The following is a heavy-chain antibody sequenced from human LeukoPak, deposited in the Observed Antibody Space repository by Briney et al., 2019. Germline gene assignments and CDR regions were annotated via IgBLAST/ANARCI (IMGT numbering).Heavy chain of an antibody. V-gene: IGHV3-30*02. CDR3: ANDLTSNEYYDFWSGYDAFDI. J-gene: IGHJ3*02. Sequence: GGSLRLSCAASGFTFRSYGMHWVRQAPGKGLEWVAFIRYDGSNKYYADSVKGRFTISRDNSKNTLYLQMNSLRAEDTAVYYCANDLTSNEYYDFWSGYDAFDIWGQGTMVTVPS. CDR2: IRYDGSNK. D-gene: IGHD3-3*01. CDR1: GFTFRSYG.